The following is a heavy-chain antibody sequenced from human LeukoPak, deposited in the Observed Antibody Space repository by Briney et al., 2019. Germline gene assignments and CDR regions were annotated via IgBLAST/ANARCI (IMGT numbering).Heavy chain of an antibody. D-gene: IGHD5-12*01. J-gene: IGHJ4*02. CDR3: ARVNLGGYEGDY. V-gene: IGHV1-18*01. CDR2: ISAYNGNT. CDR1: GYTFTSYG. Sequence: ASVKVSCKATGYTFTSYGISWVRQAPGQGLEWMGWISAYNGNTNYAQKLQGRVTMTTDTSTSTAYMELRSLRSDDTAVYYCARVNLGGYEGDYWGQGTLVTVSS.